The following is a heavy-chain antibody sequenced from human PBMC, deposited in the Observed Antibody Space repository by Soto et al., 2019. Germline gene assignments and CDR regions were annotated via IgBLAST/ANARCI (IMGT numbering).Heavy chain of an antibody. Sequence: QVQLVQSGAEVKKPGASVKVSCKASGYTFTSYGISWVRQAPGQGLEWMGWISAYNGNTKNAQKLPGRVTMTTDTSTSTAYIALRSLRSDDTAVYYCARDSPPVAYWGQGTLVSVSS. CDR2: ISAYNGNT. J-gene: IGHJ4*02. CDR1: GYTFTSYG. CDR3: ARDSPPVAY. V-gene: IGHV1-18*01.